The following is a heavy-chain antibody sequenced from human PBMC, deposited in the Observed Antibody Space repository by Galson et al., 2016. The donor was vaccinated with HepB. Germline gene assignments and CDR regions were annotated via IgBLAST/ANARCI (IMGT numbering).Heavy chain of an antibody. CDR2: IKEDGSEK. D-gene: IGHD2-21*01. V-gene: IGHV3-7*03. J-gene: IGHJ4*02. CDR3: VRVMSYIMY. Sequence: SLRLSCAASGLTLGNYWMTWVRQTPGKGLEWVGNIKEDGSEKYYADSVKGRFTISRDNARNSLYLQLTSLRVDDSALYYCVRVMSYIMYWGQGTLVTVSS. CDR1: GLTLGNYW.